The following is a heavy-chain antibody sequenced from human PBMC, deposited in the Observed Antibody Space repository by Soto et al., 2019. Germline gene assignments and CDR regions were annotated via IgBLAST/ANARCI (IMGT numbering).Heavy chain of an antibody. CDR2: ISYDGSNK. J-gene: IGHJ5*02. D-gene: IGHD2-21*01. V-gene: IGHV3-30*03. CDR3: ARSGWGGGDWGAS. CDR1: GFTFSSYG. Sequence: QVQLVASGGGVVQPGRSLRLSCAASGFTFSSYGMHWVRQAPGKGLARVAVISYDGSNKYDADSVKGRFTISRDNSKNPLYLPMTSLRAEATAVYYCARSGWGGGDWGASWGQGTLVTVSS.